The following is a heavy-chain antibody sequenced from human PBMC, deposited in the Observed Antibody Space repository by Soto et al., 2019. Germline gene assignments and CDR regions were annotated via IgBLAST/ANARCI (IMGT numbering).Heavy chain of an antibody. Sequence: SETLSLTCAVSGASISSDNRWTWVRQPPGEGLEWIGEISQSGTTKYNPSLASRVTISVDKSKNQFSLRLTSMTAADTAVYYCAKKVPAALRLYYFFGLDVWGQGATVTVSS. J-gene: IGHJ6*02. CDR1: GASISSDNR. CDR3: AKKVPAALRLYYFFGLDV. CDR2: ISQSGTT. V-gene: IGHV4-4*02. D-gene: IGHD2-15*01.